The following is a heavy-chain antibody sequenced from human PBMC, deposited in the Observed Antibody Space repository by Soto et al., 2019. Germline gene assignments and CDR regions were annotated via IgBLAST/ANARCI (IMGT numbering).Heavy chain of an antibody. CDR2: IIPIFGTA. Sequence: SVKVSCKASGGTFSSYAISWVRQAPGQGLEWMGGIIPIFGTANYAQKFQGRVTITADESTSTAYMELSSLRSEDTAVYYCARGYYDTLSAYYLWGQAPLVTVSS. D-gene: IGHD3-9*01. CDR3: ARGYYDTLSAYYL. J-gene: IGHJ4*02. V-gene: IGHV1-69*13. CDR1: GGTFSSYA.